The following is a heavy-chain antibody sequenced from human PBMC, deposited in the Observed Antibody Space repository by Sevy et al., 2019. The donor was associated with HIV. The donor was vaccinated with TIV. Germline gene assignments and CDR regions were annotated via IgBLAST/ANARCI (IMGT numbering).Heavy chain of an antibody. CDR3: TRARVVWGSYRYDDY. V-gene: IGHV3-48*01. CDR2: ISSSSSDI. Sequence: GGSLRLSCAASGFTFSTYDMNWVRQAPGKGLEWISYISSSSSDIYYADSVKGRFSISRDNVGNSLYLQMNSLRAEDTALYYCTRARVVWGSYRYDDYWGQGTLVTVSS. D-gene: IGHD3-16*02. CDR1: GFTFSTYD. J-gene: IGHJ4*02.